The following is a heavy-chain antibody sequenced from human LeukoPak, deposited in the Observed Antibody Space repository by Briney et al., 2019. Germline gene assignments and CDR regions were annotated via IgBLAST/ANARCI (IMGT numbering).Heavy chain of an antibody. CDR3: ARDEIRYGSGSYCLATDY. V-gene: IGHV4-59*01. CDR1: GGSINSYY. Sequence: SETLSLTCTVSGGSINSYYWNWIRQSPGKGLEWIGYIYYSGSTNYNPSLKSRVTISIDTSKSQFSLNLRSVTAADTAVYYCARDEIRYGSGSYCLATDYWGQGTLVTVSS. J-gene: IGHJ4*02. CDR2: IYYSGST. D-gene: IGHD3-10*01.